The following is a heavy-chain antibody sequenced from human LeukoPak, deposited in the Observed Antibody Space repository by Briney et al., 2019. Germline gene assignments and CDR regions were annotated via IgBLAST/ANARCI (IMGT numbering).Heavy chain of an antibody. D-gene: IGHD2-21*02. V-gene: IGHV3-43*02. CDR2: ISGDGGST. CDR1: GFTFDDYA. Sequence: PGGSLRLSCAASGFTFDDYAVHWVRQAPGKGLEWVSLISGDGGSTYYADSVKGRFTISRDNSKNSLYLQMNSLRTEDTALYYCAKDLCGGDCYIHDYWGQGTLVTVSS. CDR3: AKDLCGGDCYIHDY. J-gene: IGHJ4*02.